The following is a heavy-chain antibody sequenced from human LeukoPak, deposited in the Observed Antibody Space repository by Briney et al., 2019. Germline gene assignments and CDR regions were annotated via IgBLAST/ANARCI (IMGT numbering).Heavy chain of an antibody. CDR2: INPNSGGT. J-gene: IGHJ4*02. D-gene: IGHD1-26*01. CDR3: ARGSAVGATESLGFDY. CDR1: GYTFTGHY. Sequence: ASVKVSCKASGYTFTGHYMHWVRQAPGQGLEWMGFINPNSGGTNYAQKFQGRVTMTRDTSISTAYMELSRLRSDDTAVYYCARGSAVGATESLGFDYWGQGNPVTVSS. V-gene: IGHV1-2*02.